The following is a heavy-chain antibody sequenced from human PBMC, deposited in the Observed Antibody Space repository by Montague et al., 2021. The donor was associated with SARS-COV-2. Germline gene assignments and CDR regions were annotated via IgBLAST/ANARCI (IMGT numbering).Heavy chain of an antibody. CDR2: ISYSGST. V-gene: IGHV4-31*03. D-gene: IGHD4-11*01. CDR3: AASGRRGYSNPFHH. CDR1: GDSITSGGYV. J-gene: IGHJ4*02. Sequence: TLSLTCTVSGDSITSGGYVWNWIRQHPGKGLEYIGAISYSGSTYYKPSLTSRVSISMATSKNAFSLSLHSVTAADTAVCFCAASGRRGYSNPFHHCGRGSPVTVSS.